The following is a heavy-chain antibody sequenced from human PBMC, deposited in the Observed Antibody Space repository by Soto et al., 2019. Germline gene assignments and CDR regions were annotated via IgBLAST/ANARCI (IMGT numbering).Heavy chain of an antibody. V-gene: IGHV3-33*01. CDR1: GFTFSSYG. CDR3: ARQRYSSSPIDY. J-gene: IGHJ4*02. CDR2: IWYDGSNK. D-gene: IGHD6-6*01. Sequence: GGSLRLSCAASGFTFSSYGMHWVRQAPGKGLEWVAVIWYDGSNKYYADSVKGRYTISRDNFKNTLYLQMNSLRAEDTAVYYCARQRYSSSPIDYWGQGTPVTVSS.